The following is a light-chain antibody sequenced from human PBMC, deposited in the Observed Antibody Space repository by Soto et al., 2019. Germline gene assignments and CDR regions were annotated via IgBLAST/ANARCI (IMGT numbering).Light chain of an antibody. J-gene: IGLJ1*01. CDR3: QSYDSSLSVLYV. CDR1: SSNLGAGYD. CDR2: ANT. Sequence: QAVLTPPPSVSGAPGQRVTISCTGNSSNLGAGYDVHWYQHLPGTAPKLLIYANTNRPSGVADRFSGSKSGTSASLAITGLQAEDEADYYCQSYDSSLSVLYVFGTGTKVTV. V-gene: IGLV1-40*01.